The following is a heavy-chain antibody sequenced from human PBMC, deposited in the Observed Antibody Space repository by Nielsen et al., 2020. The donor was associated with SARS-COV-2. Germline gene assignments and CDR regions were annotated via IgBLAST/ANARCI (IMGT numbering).Heavy chain of an antibody. D-gene: IGHD1-1*01. J-gene: IGHJ6*03. CDR3: ARVETGDYYYMDV. CDR1: GFTFSSYA. CDR2: ISGSGGST. Sequence: GESLKISCAASGFTFSSYAMSWVRQAPGMGLEWVSAISGSGGSTYYADSVKGRFTISRDNAKNSLYLQMNSLRAEDTAVYYCARVETGDYYYMDVWGKGTTVTVSS. V-gene: IGHV3-23*01.